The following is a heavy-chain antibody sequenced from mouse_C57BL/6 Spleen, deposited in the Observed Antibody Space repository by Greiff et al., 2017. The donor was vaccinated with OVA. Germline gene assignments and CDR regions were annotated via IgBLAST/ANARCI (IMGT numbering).Heavy chain of an antibody. CDR3: TRGGSSYVGYFDY. CDR1: GFTFSDAW. V-gene: IGHV6-6*01. J-gene: IGHJ2*01. D-gene: IGHD1-1*01. Sequence: EVKLVESGGGLVQPGGSMKLSCAASGFTFSDAWMDWVRQSPEKGLEWVAEIRNKANNHATYYAESVKGGFTISRDDSKSSVYLQMNSLRAEDTGIYYCTRGGSSYVGYFDYWGQGTTLTVSS. CDR2: IRNKANNHAT.